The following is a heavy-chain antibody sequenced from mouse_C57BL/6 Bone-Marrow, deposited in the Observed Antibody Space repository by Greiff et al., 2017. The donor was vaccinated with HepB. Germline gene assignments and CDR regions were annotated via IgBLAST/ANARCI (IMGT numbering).Heavy chain of an antibody. Sequence: QVQLQQSGAELVRPGASVTLSCKASGYTFTDYEMHWVKQTPVHGLEWIGAIDPETGGTAYNQKFKGKAILTADKSSSTAYMELRSLTSEDSAVYHCTRFGTTVVAPFDYWGQGTTLTVSS. CDR3: TRFGTTVVAPFDY. V-gene: IGHV1-15*01. CDR2: IDPETGGT. CDR1: GYTFTDYE. J-gene: IGHJ2*01. D-gene: IGHD1-1*01.